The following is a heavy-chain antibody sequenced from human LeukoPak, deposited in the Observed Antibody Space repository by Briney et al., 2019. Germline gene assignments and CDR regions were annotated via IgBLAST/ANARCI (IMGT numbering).Heavy chain of an antibody. J-gene: IGHJ4*02. CDR3: AKQSSGWFDY. CDR2: ISGSGGST. CDR1: GFTFKSYG. Sequence: GGSLRLSCAASGFTFKSYGMSWVRQAPGKGLEWVSAISGSGGSTYYADSVKGRFTISRDNSKNTLYLQMNSLRAEDTAVYYCAKQSSGWFDYWGQGTLVTVSS. V-gene: IGHV3-23*01. D-gene: IGHD6-19*01.